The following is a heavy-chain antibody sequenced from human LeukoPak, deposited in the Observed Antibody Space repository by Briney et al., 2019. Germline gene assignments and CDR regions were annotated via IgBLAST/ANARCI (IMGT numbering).Heavy chain of an antibody. CDR3: AREYGSGRPFDY. CDR2: INTDGSST. Sequence: GGSLRLSCAASGFTFSSYWMHWVLQAPGKGLVWVSRINTDGSSTNYADSVKGRFTISRDNAKNTLYLQMNSLRAEDTAVYYCAREYGSGRPFDYWGQGTLVTVSS. V-gene: IGHV3-74*01. J-gene: IGHJ4*02. D-gene: IGHD3-10*01. CDR1: GFTFSSYW.